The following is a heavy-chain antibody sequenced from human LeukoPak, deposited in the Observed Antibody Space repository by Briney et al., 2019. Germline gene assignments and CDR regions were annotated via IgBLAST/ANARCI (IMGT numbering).Heavy chain of an antibody. CDR3: ARDRGPTQDY. CDR1: GYTFTSYA. D-gene: IGHD1-26*01. CDR2: ISANNGQT. V-gene: IGHV1-18*01. Sequence: ASVKVSCKASGYTFTSYAMNWVRQAPGQGLEWMGWISANNGQTHYAQKFQGRITMTTDTSTSTVNMELRSLRSDDTAVYYCARDRGPTQDYWGQGTLVTVSS. J-gene: IGHJ4*02.